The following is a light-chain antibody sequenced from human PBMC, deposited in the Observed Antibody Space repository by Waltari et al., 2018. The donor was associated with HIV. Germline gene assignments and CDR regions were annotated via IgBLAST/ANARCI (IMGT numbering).Light chain of an antibody. J-gene: IGKJ1*01. CDR1: QSLLYSSNNKNY. CDR3: QQFFSPPWT. V-gene: IGKV4-1*01. CDR2: WAT. Sequence: DIVMTQSPASLTVSLGERATISCKSSQSLLYSSNNKNYLAWYQQKPGQSPKLLIHWATIRGSGVPDRFSGSESGTDFTLTISSLHPEDVAVYYCQQFFSPPWTFGQGTKVELK.